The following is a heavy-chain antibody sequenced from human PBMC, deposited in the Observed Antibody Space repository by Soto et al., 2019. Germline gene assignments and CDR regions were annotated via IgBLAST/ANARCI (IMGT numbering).Heavy chain of an antibody. J-gene: IGHJ6*03. CDR2: IVVGSGNT. CDR3: AEVNVFWSGYYRSRPYYYYYYMDF. D-gene: IGHD3-3*01. Sequence: ASVKVSCKASGFTFTSSAMQWVRQARGQRLEWIGWIVVGSGNTNYAQKFQERVTITRDMSTSTAYMELSSLRSEDTAVYYCAEVNVFWSGYYRSRPYYYYYYMDFWGKGTTVTVSS. CDR1: GFTFTSSA. V-gene: IGHV1-58*02.